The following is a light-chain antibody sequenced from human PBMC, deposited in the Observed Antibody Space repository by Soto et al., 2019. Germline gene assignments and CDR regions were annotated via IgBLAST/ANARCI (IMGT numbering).Light chain of an antibody. CDR3: QQYDNLPLT. Sequence: DIQMTQSPSSLSASVGDRVTITCQASQDINNYLNWYQQKPGKAPKLLIYDASNLEKGAPSRFSGSGSGTDFTFTVSSLQPEDIATYYCQQYDNLPLTFGGGTKVEIK. J-gene: IGKJ4*01. V-gene: IGKV1-33*01. CDR1: QDINNY. CDR2: DAS.